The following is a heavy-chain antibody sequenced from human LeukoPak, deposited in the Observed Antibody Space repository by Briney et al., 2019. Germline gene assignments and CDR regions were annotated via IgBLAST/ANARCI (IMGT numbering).Heavy chain of an antibody. CDR1: GGSISSYY. CDR2: IYTSGCT. J-gene: IGHJ4*02. CDR3: ARETYYYDSSGYYSDLYYFDY. V-gene: IGHV4-4*07. Sequence: SETLSLTCTVSGGSISSYYWSWIRQPAGKGLEWIGRIYTSGCTKYTPSLKSRVPMSVDTSKNQFSLKLSSVTAADTAVYYCARETYYYDSSGYYSDLYYFDYWGQGTLVTVSS. D-gene: IGHD3-22*01.